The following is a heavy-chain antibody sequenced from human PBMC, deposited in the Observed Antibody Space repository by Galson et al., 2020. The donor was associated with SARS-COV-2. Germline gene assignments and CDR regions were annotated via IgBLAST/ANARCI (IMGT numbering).Heavy chain of an antibody. D-gene: IGHD3-10*01. CDR2: IKSKTDGGTT. J-gene: IGHJ4*02. V-gene: IGHV3-15*01. CDR3: TTAAAGVDYYLESYYFDY. CDR1: GFTFSNAW. Sequence: GGSLRLSCAASGFTFSNAWMSWVRQAPGKGLEWVGRIKSKTDGGTTDYAAPVKGRFTISRDDSKNTLYLQMNSLKTEDTAVYYCTTAAAGVDYYLESYYFDYWGQGTLVTVSS.